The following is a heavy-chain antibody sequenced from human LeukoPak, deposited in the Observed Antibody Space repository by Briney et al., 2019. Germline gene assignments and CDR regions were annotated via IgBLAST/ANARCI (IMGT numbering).Heavy chain of an antibody. CDR1: GFTFSNAW. CDR3: TIMGRGYSSSWPNSYWYFDL. J-gene: IGHJ2*01. Sequence: GGSLRLSCATSGFTFSNAWMSWVRQAPGKGLEWVGRIKSKTDGGTTDYAAPVKGRFTISRDDSKNTLYLQMNSLKTEDAAVYYCTIMGRGYSSSWPNSYWYFDLWGRGTLVTVSS. CDR2: IKSKTDGGTT. V-gene: IGHV3-15*01. D-gene: IGHD6-13*01.